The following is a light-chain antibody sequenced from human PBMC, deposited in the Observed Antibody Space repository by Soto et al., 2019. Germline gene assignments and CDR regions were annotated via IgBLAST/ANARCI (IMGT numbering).Light chain of an antibody. CDR1: QSVTSN. CDR3: QQYGSSPPIT. Sequence: ETVMTQSPATLSVSPGERATLSCRASQSVTSNLAWYQQKPDQAPRLLIYGASSRATGIPDRFSGSGSGTDSTLTISRLEPEDFAVYYCQQYGSSPPITFGQGTRLEIK. V-gene: IGKV3-20*01. CDR2: GAS. J-gene: IGKJ5*01.